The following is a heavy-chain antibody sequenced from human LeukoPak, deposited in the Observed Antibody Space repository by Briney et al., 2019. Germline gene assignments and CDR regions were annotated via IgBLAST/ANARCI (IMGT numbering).Heavy chain of an antibody. Sequence: SETLSLTCTVSGGSLSSYYWSWIRQPPGKGLEWIGYVYYSGSTNYNPSLKSRVTISVDTSKNQFSLKLSSVTAADTAAYYCARQEYYYDSSGYRAEYFQHWGQGTLVTVSS. V-gene: IGHV4-59*08. CDR3: ARQEYYYDSSGYRAEYFQH. CDR1: GGSLSSYY. D-gene: IGHD3-22*01. CDR2: VYYSGST. J-gene: IGHJ1*01.